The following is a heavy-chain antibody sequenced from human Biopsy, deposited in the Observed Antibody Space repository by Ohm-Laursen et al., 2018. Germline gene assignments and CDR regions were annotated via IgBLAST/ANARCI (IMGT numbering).Heavy chain of an antibody. Sequence: SQTLSLTCPVSGDSISSYYWSWIRQPPGKGLQWIGYVYYTGSTANYNPSLESRVTMSVDMPKNQFSLKLSSVAAADTAIYYCARGMRSSGWPYFDSWGQGTLVTVSS. J-gene: IGHJ4*02. V-gene: IGHV4-59*01. CDR3: ARGMRSSGWPYFDS. CDR2: VYYTGSTA. D-gene: IGHD6-19*01. CDR1: GDSISSYY.